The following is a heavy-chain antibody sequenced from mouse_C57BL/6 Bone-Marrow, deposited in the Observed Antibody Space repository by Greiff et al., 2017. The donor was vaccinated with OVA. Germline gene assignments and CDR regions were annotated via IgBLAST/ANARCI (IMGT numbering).Heavy chain of an antibody. D-gene: IGHD2-3*01. CDR3: ARSGDGYPPFAY. CDR2: IDPSDSYT. CDR1: GYTFTSYW. V-gene: IGHV1-59*01. Sequence: QVQLQQPGAELVRPGTSVKLSCKASGYTFTSYWMHWVKQRPGQGLEWIGVIDPSDSYTNYSQKFKGKATLTVDTSSSTAYMQLSSLTSEDSAVYYCARSGDGYPPFAYWGQGTLVTVAA. J-gene: IGHJ3*01.